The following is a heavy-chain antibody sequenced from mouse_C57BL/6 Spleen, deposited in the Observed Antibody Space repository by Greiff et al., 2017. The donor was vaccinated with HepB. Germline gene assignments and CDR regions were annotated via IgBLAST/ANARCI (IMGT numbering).Heavy chain of an antibody. CDR1: GYTFTSYG. CDR2: IYPRSGNT. J-gene: IGHJ3*01. Sequence: VQLQQSGAELARPGASVKLSSKASGYTFTSYGISWVKQRTGQGLEWIGEIYPRSGNTYYNEKFKGKATLTADKSSSTAYMELRSLTSEDSAVYVCATRHSNSFAYWGQGTLVTVSA. D-gene: IGHD2-5*01. CDR3: ATRHSNSFAY. V-gene: IGHV1-81*01.